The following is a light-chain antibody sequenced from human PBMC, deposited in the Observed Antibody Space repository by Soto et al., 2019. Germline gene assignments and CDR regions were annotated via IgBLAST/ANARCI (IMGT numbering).Light chain of an antibody. V-gene: IGLV2-14*01. CDR1: SSDVGRYNY. CDR2: DVS. CDR3: SSFTSSRTYV. Sequence: QSVLTQPASVSGSPGQSITISCTGTSSDVGRYNYVSWYQQHPGKAPKLTIYDVSNRPSGVSSRFSGSKSGNTASLTISGLQAEDEADYYCSSFTSSRTYVFGTGTKVTVL. J-gene: IGLJ1*01.